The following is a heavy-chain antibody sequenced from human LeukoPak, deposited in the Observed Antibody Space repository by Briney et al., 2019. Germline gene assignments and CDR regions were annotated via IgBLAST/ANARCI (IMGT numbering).Heavy chain of an antibody. Sequence: KPSETLSLTCTVSGGSISGYYWSWIRQPPGKGLEWIGYIYTSGSTNYNPSRKSRVTISVDTSKNQFSLRLSSVTAADTAMYFCARAYSRSYSHFDDWGQGTLVTVSS. D-gene: IGHD1-26*01. CDR3: ARAYSRSYSHFDD. CDR1: GGSISGYY. J-gene: IGHJ4*02. V-gene: IGHV4-4*09. CDR2: IYTSGST.